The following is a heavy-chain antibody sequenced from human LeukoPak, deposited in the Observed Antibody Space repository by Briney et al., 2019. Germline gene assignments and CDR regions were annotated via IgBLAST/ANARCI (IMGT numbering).Heavy chain of an antibody. CDR2: INPNSGGT. J-gene: IGHJ4*02. CDR3: ARSYGDYDHGLDY. D-gene: IGHD4-17*01. CDR1: GYTFTGYF. Sequence: ASVKVSCKASGYTFTGYFMHWARQAPGQGLEWMGWINPNSGGTNYAQKFQDRVIMTRDTSISTAYMELSRLRSDDTAVYYCARSYGDYDHGLDYWGQGTLVTVSS. V-gene: IGHV1-2*02.